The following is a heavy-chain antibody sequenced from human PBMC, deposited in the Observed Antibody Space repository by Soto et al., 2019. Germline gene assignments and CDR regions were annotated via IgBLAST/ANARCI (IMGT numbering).Heavy chain of an antibody. D-gene: IGHD6-13*01. CDR1: GGSFRGHY. CDR2: INDGGTT. V-gene: IGHV4-34*01. CDR3: ARGVPGYSSSWYAY. J-gene: IGHJ4*02. Sequence: QVQLQQWGAGLLKPSETLSLTCAVYGGSFRGHYWSWIRQPPGKGLEWIGEINDGGTTNYNPSLKSRVIISVDTSKNQFSLKLRSVTAADTAVYYCARGVPGYSSSWYAYWGQGTLVTVSS.